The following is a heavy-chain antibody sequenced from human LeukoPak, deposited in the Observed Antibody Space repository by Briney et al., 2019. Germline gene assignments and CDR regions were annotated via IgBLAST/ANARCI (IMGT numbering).Heavy chain of an antibody. CDR2: IYYSGST. Sequence: SETLSLTCTVSGGSISSGGYYWSWIRQHPGKGLEWIGYIYYSGSTYYNPSLKSRVTISVDTSKNQFSLKLSSVTAADTAVYYCARGREYYDSSGYYGMDVWGQGTTVTVSS. V-gene: IGHV4-31*03. D-gene: IGHD3-22*01. CDR3: ARGREYYDSSGYYGMDV. J-gene: IGHJ6*02. CDR1: GGSISSGGYY.